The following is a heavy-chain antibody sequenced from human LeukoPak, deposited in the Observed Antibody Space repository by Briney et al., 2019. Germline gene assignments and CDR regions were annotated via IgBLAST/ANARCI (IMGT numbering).Heavy chain of an antibody. CDR2: INPNSGDT. D-gene: IGHD1-26*01. CDR1: GYTFTDYY. Sequence: GASVKVSCKASGYTFTDYYIYWVRQAPGQGLEWMGWINPNSGDTNYALRFQDRATMTSDTSISTAYMELSRLRSDDTAVYYCARDAIGVVGTISWFDPWGQGTLVTVSS. CDR3: ARDAIGVVGTISWFDP. J-gene: IGHJ5*02. V-gene: IGHV1-2*02.